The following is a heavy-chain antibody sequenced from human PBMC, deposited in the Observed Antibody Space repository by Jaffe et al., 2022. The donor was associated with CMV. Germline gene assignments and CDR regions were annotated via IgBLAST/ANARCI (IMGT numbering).Heavy chain of an antibody. CDR3: ARTKAAGTVYYYYYGMDV. D-gene: IGHD6-13*01. CDR2: MNPNSGNT. Sequence: QVQLVQSGAEVKKPGASVKVSCKASGYTFTSYDINWVRQATGQGLEWMGWMNPNSGNTGYAQKFQGRVTMTRNTSISTAYMELSSLRSEDTAVYYCARTKAAGTVYYYYYGMDVWGQGTTVTVSS. CDR1: GYTFTSYD. V-gene: IGHV1-8*01. J-gene: IGHJ6*02.